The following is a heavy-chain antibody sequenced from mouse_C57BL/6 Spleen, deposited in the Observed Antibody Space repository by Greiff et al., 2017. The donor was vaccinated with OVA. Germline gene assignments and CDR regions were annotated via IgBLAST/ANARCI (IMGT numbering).Heavy chain of an antibody. J-gene: IGHJ3*01. CDR3: ARPAYYSNWFAY. Sequence: VQLQQSGPELVKPGASVKMSCKASGYTFTDYNMHWVKQSHGKSLEWIGYINPNNGGTSYNQKFKGKATLTVNKSSSTAYMELRSLTSEDSAVYYCARPAYYSNWFAYWGQGTLVTVSA. CDR2: INPNNGGT. V-gene: IGHV1-22*01. D-gene: IGHD2-5*01. CDR1: GYTFTDYN.